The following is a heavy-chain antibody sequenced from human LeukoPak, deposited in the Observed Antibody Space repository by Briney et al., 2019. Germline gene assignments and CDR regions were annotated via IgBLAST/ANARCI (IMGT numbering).Heavy chain of an antibody. CDR2: AYYSGST. J-gene: IGHJ6*02. D-gene: IGHD5-24*01. V-gene: IGHV4-59*01. CDR3: ARGAATSNHYGMDV. Sequence: PSETLSLTCTVSGGSINNYYWSWIRQPPGRGLEYIAYAYYSGSTNYNPALKSRVAISVDTSKNQFSLKLNSVTAADTAVYYCARGAATSNHYGMDVWGQGTTVTVSS. CDR1: GGSINNYY.